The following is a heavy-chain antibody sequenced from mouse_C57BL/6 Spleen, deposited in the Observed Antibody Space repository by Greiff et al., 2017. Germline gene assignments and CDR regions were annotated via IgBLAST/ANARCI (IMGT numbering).Heavy chain of an antibody. CDR1: GYTFTSYW. Sequence: QVQLQQPGAELVMPGASVKLSCKASGYTFTSYWMHWVKQRPGQGLEWIGELDPSDSYTNYNQKFKGKSTLTVDKSSSTAYMQLSSLTSEDSAVYYCARTYYGSSNYAMDYWGQGTSVTVSS. D-gene: IGHD1-1*01. J-gene: IGHJ4*01. V-gene: IGHV1-69*01. CDR2: LDPSDSYT. CDR3: ARTYYGSSNYAMDY.